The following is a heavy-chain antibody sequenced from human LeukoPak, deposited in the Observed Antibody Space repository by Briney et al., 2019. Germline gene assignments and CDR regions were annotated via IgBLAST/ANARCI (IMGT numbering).Heavy chain of an antibody. V-gene: IGHV3-74*01. CDR3: ARDPGTGWLHQTA. J-gene: IGHJ5*02. D-gene: IGHD5-24*01. CDR1: GFTFTSHW. CDR2: INSEGSST. Sequence: YPGGSLRLSCAASGFTFTSHWMHWVRQAPGKGLAWVARINSEGSSTSYADSVKGRFTISRDNAKNSLYLQMNSLRAEDTAVYYCARDPGTGWLHQTAWGQGTLVTVSS.